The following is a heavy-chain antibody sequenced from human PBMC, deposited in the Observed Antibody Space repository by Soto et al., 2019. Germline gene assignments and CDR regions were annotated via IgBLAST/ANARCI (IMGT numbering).Heavy chain of an antibody. CDR2: TYYRSKWYN. D-gene: IGHD3-10*01. J-gene: IGHJ6*04. Sequence: PSQTLSLTCVFSGDIVSSNSAAWNWIRQSPSRGLEWLGRTYYRSKWYNDYAVSVKSRITINPDTSKNQFSLQLNSVTPEDTAVYYCARAAPAMSYGSGSYYIDYYYYGMDVWGKGTTVTVSS. CDR3: ARAAPAMSYGSGSYYIDYYYYGMDV. V-gene: IGHV6-1*01. CDR1: GDIVSSNSAA.